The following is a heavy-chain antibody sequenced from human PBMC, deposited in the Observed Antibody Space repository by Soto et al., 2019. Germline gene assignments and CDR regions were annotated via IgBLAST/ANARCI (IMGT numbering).Heavy chain of an antibody. CDR2: IYDSGSS. CDR3: AREKGYISGPKNFDS. CDR1: GGSVSSGDYF. D-gene: IGHD5-12*01. J-gene: IGHJ4*02. Sequence: PSETLSLTCTVSGGSVSSGDYFWSWISQPPGKGLEWIGYIYDSGSSYYNPSLKSRVTMSVDTSKNQFSLKLRSVTAADTAMYYCAREKGYISGPKNFDSWGQGTLVTVSS. V-gene: IGHV4-30-4*01.